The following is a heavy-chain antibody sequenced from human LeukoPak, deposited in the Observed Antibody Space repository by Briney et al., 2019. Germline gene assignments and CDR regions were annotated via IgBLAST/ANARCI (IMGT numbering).Heavy chain of an antibody. CDR2: IYYSGST. D-gene: IGHD2-21*02. CDR3: ARRRYCGGDCYSHFDY. CDR1: GGSISSSSYY. J-gene: IGHJ4*02. Sequence: SSETLSLTCTVSGGSISSSSYYWGWIRQPPGKGLEWIGSIYYSGSTYYNPSLKSRVTISVDTSKNQFSLKLSSVTAADTAVYYCARRRYCGGDCYSHFDYWAQGTLVPVSS. V-gene: IGHV4-39*01.